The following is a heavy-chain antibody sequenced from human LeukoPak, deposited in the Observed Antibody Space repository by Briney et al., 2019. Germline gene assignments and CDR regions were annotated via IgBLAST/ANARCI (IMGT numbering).Heavy chain of an antibody. CDR2: ISASGERT. CDR3: AKAGPGTMTFDAFDI. V-gene: IGHV3-23*01. Sequence: PGGSLRLSCPASAFTFSNYVMSCVRQAPGKGLEWVSTISASGERTYHADSVRGRFTISRDNSKNTLHLQMNSLRADDTAVYYCAKAGPGTMTFDAFDIWGQGTVVTVSS. D-gene: IGHD3-22*01. CDR1: AFTFSNYV. J-gene: IGHJ3*02.